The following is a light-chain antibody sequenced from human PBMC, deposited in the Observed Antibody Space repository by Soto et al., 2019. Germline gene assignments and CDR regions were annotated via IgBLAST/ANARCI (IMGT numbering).Light chain of an antibody. CDR3: SSYTSSSTPHVV. CDR2: DVS. V-gene: IGLV2-14*01. Sequence: QSALTQPASVSGSPGQSITISCTGTSSDVGGYTYVSWYQQHPGKAPKLMIYDVSNRPSGVSNRFSGSKSGNTASLTISGLQAEDEADYYCSSYTSSSTPHVVFGGGTQLTVL. CDR1: SSDVGGYTY. J-gene: IGLJ2*01.